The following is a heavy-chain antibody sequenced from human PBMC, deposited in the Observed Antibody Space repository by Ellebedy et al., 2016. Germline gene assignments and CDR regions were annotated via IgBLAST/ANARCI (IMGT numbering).Heavy chain of an antibody. CDR2: IYHSGST. Sequence: SETLSLTXAVSGGSISSGGYSWSWIRQPPGKGLEWIGYIYHSGSTNYNPSLKSRVTISVDKSKNQFSLKLSSVTAADTAVYYCARDDYYSHDYGDYEAAFDIWGQGTMVTVSS. D-gene: IGHD4-17*01. CDR1: GGSISSGGYS. J-gene: IGHJ3*02. CDR3: ARDDYYSHDYGDYEAAFDI. V-gene: IGHV4-30-2*01.